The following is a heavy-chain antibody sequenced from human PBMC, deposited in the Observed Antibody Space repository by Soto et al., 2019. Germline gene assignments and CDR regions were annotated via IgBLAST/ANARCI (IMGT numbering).Heavy chain of an antibody. D-gene: IGHD4-4*01. J-gene: IGHJ5*02. Sequence: ASVKVSCKASGYTFTSYYMHWVRQAPGQGLEWMGIINPSGGSTSYAQKFQGRVTMTRDTSTSTVYMELSSLRSEDTAVYYCARDLARTTVTTFCFDPWGQRTLVTVSS. CDR1: GYTFTSYY. V-gene: IGHV1-46*01. CDR3: ARDLARTTVTTFCFDP. CDR2: INPSGGST.